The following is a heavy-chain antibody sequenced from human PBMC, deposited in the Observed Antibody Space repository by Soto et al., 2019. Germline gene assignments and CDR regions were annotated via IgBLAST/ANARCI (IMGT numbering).Heavy chain of an antibody. CDR3: ARLHGYSSGWYEY. Sequence: QVQLVQSGAEVKKPGASVKVSCKASGYTFSSNGVSWVRQAPGQGLEWMGWISTFNGNAHYAQKFQGRVTMTTDTSTNTAYMELTSLSSDDTAVYYCARLHGYSSGWYEYWGQGTLVTVSS. J-gene: IGHJ4*02. D-gene: IGHD6-19*01. CDR2: ISTFNGNA. V-gene: IGHV1-18*04. CDR1: GYTFSSNG.